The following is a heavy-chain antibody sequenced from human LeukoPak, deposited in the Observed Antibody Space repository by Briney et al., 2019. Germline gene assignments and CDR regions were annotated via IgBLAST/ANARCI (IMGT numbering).Heavy chain of an antibody. V-gene: IGHV3-7*01. CDR1: GFTVSSYY. CDR2: INQDGSEK. J-gene: IGHJ4*02. CDR3: ARDVY. Sequence: GGSLRLSCAASGFTVSSYYMSWVHQAPGKGLEWVANINQDGSEKYYVDSVKGRFTISRDHAKNSLFLQMNSLRAEDTAVYYCARDVYWGQGTLVTVSS.